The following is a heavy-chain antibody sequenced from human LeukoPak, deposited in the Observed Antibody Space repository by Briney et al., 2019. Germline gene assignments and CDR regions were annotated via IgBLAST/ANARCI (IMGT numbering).Heavy chain of an antibody. CDR1: GGSTSSHY. CDR3: AGPRTGYYFPFDY. D-gene: IGHD3/OR15-3a*01. Sequence: PSETLSLTCTVSGGSTSSHYWSWVRQPPGKGLEWIAYMYYSGTTNYNPSLKSRVTMSVDTSKNQFSLKLTSVTAADTAVYYCAGPRTGYYFPFDYWGQGTLVTVSS. CDR2: MYYSGTT. V-gene: IGHV4-59*11. J-gene: IGHJ4*02.